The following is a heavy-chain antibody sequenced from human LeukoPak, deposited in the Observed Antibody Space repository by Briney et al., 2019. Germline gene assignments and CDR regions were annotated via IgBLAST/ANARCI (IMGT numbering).Heavy chain of an antibody. CDR3: ARHLSGITGYTYGRGIDY. Sequence: GGSLRLSCAASGFTFSSYWMSWVRQAPGKGLEWVANIKQDGSEKYYVDSVKGRFTISRDNAKNSLYLQMSSLRAEDTAVYYCARHLSGITGYTYGRGIDYWGQGTLVSVSS. CDR1: GFTFSSYW. V-gene: IGHV3-7*01. J-gene: IGHJ4*02. D-gene: IGHD5-18*01. CDR2: IKQDGSEK.